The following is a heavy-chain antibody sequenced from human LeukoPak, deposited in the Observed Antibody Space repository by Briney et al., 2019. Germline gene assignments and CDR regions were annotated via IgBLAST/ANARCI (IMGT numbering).Heavy chain of an antibody. V-gene: IGHV3-15*01. Sequence: GGSLRLSCAVSGFTSSSYWMHWVRQAPGKGLEWVGRIKSKTDGGTTDYAAPVKGRFTISRDDSKNTLYLQMNSLKTEDTAVYYCTTDLWFGELSADVWGKGTTVTVSS. D-gene: IGHD3-10*01. CDR1: GFTSSSYW. CDR2: IKSKTDGGTT. CDR3: TTDLWFGELSADV. J-gene: IGHJ6*04.